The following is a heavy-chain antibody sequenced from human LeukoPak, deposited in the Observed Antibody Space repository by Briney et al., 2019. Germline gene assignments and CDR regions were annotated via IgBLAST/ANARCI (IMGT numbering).Heavy chain of an antibody. J-gene: IGHJ6*03. CDR2: IYYSGST. CDR3: ARGDFCSKSNCYLRPMDV. Sequence: SETLSLTCSVSGGSISDYYWNWIRQPPGKGLEWIGYIYYSGSTTYNPSLKSRVTMPVDTAKNQFSLKVRSVTAADTAVYYCARGDFCSKSNCYLRPMDVWGKGTTVTVSS. CDR1: GGSISDYY. D-gene: IGHD3-3*01. V-gene: IGHV4-59*01.